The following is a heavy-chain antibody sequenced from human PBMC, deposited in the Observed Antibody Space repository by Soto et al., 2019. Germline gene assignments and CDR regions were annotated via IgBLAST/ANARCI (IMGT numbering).Heavy chain of an antibody. J-gene: IGHJ5*02. V-gene: IGHV1-69*13. Sequence: SVKVSCKASGGTFSSETITWVRQAPGQGLEWMGGIIPITDTANYAQNFQGRVTITADESTSTVYMELSSLRSEDTAVYYCATLVPAPIKLFPRLGWFDPWGQGTLVTVSS. CDR2: IIPITDTA. D-gene: IGHD2-2*02. CDR1: GGTFSSET. CDR3: ATLVPAPIKLFPRLGWFDP.